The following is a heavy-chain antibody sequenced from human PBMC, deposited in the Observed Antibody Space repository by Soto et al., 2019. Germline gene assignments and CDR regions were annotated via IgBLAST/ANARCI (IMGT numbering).Heavy chain of an antibody. V-gene: IGHV1-2*04. CDR1: GYTFTGYY. CDR2: INPNSGGT. CDR3: ARGSGVAAPNYYYYGMDV. Sequence: ASVKVSCKASGYTFTGYYMHWVRQAPGQGLEWMGWINPNSGGTNYAQKFQGWVTMTRDTSISTAYMELSRLRSDDTAVYYCARGSGVAAPNYYYYGMDVWGQGTTVTVSS. J-gene: IGHJ6*02. D-gene: IGHD6-13*01.